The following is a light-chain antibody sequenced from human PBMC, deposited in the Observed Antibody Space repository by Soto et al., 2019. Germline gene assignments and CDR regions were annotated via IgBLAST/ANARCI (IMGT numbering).Light chain of an antibody. CDR1: SSDVGGYNY. Sequence: QSALTQPASVYGAPGQSITISGTGTSSDVGGYNYVSWYQHHPGKAPKLMIYDVSNRPSGVSNRFSGSKSGNTASLTISGLQAEDEADYYCSSYTSTSTYVFGTGTKVTVL. CDR2: DVS. V-gene: IGLV2-14*03. J-gene: IGLJ1*01. CDR3: SSYTSTSTYV.